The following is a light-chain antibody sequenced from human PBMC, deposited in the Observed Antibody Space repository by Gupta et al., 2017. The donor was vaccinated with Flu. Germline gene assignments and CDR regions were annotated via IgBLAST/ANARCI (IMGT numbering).Light chain of an antibody. Sequence: DIVMTQSPDSLAVSLGERATINCKSSQSGLYSSNNKNYLAWYQQKPGQPPKLLIYWASTRESGVPDRFSGSGSGTDFTLTISSLQAEDVAVYYCQQDDSTPQVFGGGTKVEIK. CDR2: WAS. CDR3: QQDDSTPQV. J-gene: IGKJ4*01. V-gene: IGKV4-1*01. CDR1: QSGLYSSNNKNY.